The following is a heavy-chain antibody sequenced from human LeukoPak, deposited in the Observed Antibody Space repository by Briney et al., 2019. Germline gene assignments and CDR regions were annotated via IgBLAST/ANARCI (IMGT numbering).Heavy chain of an antibody. D-gene: IGHD2-21*01. CDR1: GFTFSTYN. J-gene: IGHJ4*02. CDR3: AREPPTSIFDH. Sequence: KPGGSLRLSCAASGFTFSTYNMNWVRQAPGKWLEWVSSISFIGNYIYYADSVRGRFTISRDSANSSLYLQMNNLRAEDTAVYYCAREPPTSIFDHWGQGTLVTVSS. CDR2: ISFIGNYI. V-gene: IGHV3-21*01.